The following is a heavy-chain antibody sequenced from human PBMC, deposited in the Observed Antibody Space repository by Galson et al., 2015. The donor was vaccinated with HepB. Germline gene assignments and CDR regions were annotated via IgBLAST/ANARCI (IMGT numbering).Heavy chain of an antibody. CDR3: VCLVVVPA. D-gene: IGHD2-2*01. J-gene: IGHJ5*02. CDR2: IRYDGSNK. CDR1: GFTFSSYG. V-gene: IGHV3-30*02. Sequence: SLRLSCAASGFTFSSYGMHWVRQAPGKGLEWVAFIRYDGSNKYYADSVKGRFTISRDNSKNTLYLQMNSLRAEDTAVYYCVCLVVVPAWGQGTLVTVSS.